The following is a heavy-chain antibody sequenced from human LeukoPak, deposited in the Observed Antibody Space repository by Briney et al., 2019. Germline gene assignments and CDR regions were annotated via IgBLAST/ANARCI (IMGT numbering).Heavy chain of an antibody. CDR2: ISSSGSTI. CDR3: ARDMVRGVIIFGDYGLGY. Sequence: PGGSLRLSCAASGFTFSDYYMSWIRQAPGKGLEWVSYISSSGSTIYYADSVKGRFTISRDNAKNSLYLQMNSLRAEDTAVYYCARDMVRGVIIFGDYGLGYWGQGTLVTVSS. J-gene: IGHJ4*02. D-gene: IGHD3-10*01. V-gene: IGHV3-11*01. CDR1: GFTFSDYY.